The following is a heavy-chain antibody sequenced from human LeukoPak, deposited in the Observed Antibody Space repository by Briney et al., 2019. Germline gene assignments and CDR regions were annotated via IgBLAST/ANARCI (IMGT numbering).Heavy chain of an antibody. V-gene: IGHV3-15*01. D-gene: IGHD3-9*01. CDR2: IKSKTHGGTV. CDR3: TTVYDVLTGFYGDGGLNY. Sequence: PGGSLRLSCAASGFTFSNAWMSWVRQAPGKGLEWVGRIKSKTHGGTVDYAAPVKGRFTISRDDSKNTLFLQMNSLKTEDTAVYYCTTVYDVLTGFYGDGGLNYWGQGTLVTVSS. CDR1: GFTFSNAW. J-gene: IGHJ4*02.